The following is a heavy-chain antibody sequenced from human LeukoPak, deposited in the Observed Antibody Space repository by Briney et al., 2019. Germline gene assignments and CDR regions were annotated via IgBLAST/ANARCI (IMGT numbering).Heavy chain of an antibody. Sequence: SQTLSLSCALSGDSVSTSGVAWNWVRQSPSRGLEWLGRAYYTSKGNTDYAVSVKSRIVVNPSTSQNQVSLQLNSVTSEDTAVYYCARGRASAFDVWGQGTMVTVSS. V-gene: IGHV6-1*01. CDR1: GDSVSTSGVA. CDR3: ARGRASAFDV. J-gene: IGHJ3*01. CDR2: AYYTSKGNT. D-gene: IGHD6-25*01.